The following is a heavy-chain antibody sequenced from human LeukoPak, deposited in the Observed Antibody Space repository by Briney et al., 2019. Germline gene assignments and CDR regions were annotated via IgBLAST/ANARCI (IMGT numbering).Heavy chain of an antibody. CDR1: GGSFSGYY. Sequence: PSETLPLTCAVYGGSFSGYYWSWIRQPPGKGLEWIGYIYYSGSTKYNPSLKSRVTISVDTSKNQFSLKLSSVTAADTAVYYCARDIVYYYGSGSYYNGFDYWGQGTLVTVSS. CDR2: IYYSGST. CDR3: ARDIVYYYGSGSYYNGFDY. D-gene: IGHD3-10*01. V-gene: IGHV4-59*12. J-gene: IGHJ4*02.